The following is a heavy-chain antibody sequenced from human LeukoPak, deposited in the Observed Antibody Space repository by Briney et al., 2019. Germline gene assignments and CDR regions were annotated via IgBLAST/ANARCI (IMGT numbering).Heavy chain of an antibody. V-gene: IGHV4-30-2*01. CDR1: GGSISSGGYY. J-gene: IGHJ3*02. Sequence: SETLSLTCTVSGGSISSGGYYWSWIRQPPGKGLEWIGYIYHSGSTYYNPSLKSRVTISVDRSKNQFSLKLSSVTAADTAVYYCARYPDRAAADIWGQGTMVTVSS. CDR3: ARYPDRAAADI. CDR2: IYHSGST. D-gene: IGHD6-25*01.